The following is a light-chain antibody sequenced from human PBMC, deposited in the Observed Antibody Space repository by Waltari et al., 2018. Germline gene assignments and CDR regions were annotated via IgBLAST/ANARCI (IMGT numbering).Light chain of an antibody. CDR2: AAS. V-gene: IGKV1-39*01. J-gene: IGKJ5*01. Sequence: DIQMTQSPPPLSASVGDRVTIPCPASQVIDKYLNWYQHKPGKAPRLLIYAASSLLSGVPSRFSGSGSGTDFTLTINSLQPEDFATYYCQQSYTTPQGTFGQGTRLDIK. CDR3: QQSYTTPQGT. CDR1: QVIDKY.